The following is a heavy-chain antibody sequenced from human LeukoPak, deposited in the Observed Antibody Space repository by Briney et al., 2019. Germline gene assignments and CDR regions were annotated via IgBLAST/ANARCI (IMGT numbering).Heavy chain of an antibody. CDR3: ARWWWGRGYSNYENWFDP. V-gene: IGHV1-2*06. Sequence: ASVKVSCKASGYTFIDYYFNWVRQAPGQGPEWMGRINVKSGATDYAQKFQGRVTVTRDTSISTAYMELSSLRSDDTAVYYCARWWWGRGYSNYENWFDPWGQGTLVTVSS. D-gene: IGHD4-11*01. CDR1: GYTFIDYY. J-gene: IGHJ5*02. CDR2: INVKSGAT.